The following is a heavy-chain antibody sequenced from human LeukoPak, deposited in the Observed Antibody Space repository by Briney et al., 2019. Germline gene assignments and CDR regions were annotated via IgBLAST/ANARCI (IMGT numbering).Heavy chain of an antibody. D-gene: IGHD2-2*01. V-gene: IGHV3-23*01. CDR1: GFTFSSYA. Sequence: GGSLKLSCAASGFTFSSYAMSWVRQAPGKGLEWVSAISGSGGSTYYADSVKGRFTISRDNSKNTLYLQMNSLRAEDTAVYYCAKALTKATNYMDVWGKGTTVTVSS. CDR3: AKALTKATNYMDV. J-gene: IGHJ6*03. CDR2: ISGSGGST.